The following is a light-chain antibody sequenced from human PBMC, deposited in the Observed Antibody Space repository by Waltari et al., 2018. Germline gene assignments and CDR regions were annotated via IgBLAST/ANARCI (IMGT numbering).Light chain of an antibody. CDR3: MQALQTPH. J-gene: IGKJ3*01. Sequence: DIVMTQSPLSLPVTPGEPDSISCRSSQSLLHSNGYNYLDWYLQKPGQSPQLLIYLGSNRASGVPDRFSGSGSGTDFTLKISRVEAEDVGVYYCMQALQTPHFGPGTKVDIK. CDR2: LGS. CDR1: QSLLHSNGYNY. V-gene: IGKV2-28*01.